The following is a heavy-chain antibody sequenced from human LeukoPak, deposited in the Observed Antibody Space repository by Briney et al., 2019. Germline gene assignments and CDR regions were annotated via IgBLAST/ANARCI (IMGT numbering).Heavy chain of an antibody. V-gene: IGHV3-23*01. J-gene: IGHJ6*02. D-gene: IGHD4-11*01. CDR3: AKIQCDYIVYYFYGMDV. Sequence: GGALRLSCAASGFTFSTYAMSWVRQAPGKGLEWVSAISGGGGSTYYAASVKGRFTISRDNSKNTLYLQMNGLRAEDTAVYYCAKIQCDYIVYYFYGMDVWGQGTTVTVSS. CDR1: GFTFSTYA. CDR2: ISGGGGST.